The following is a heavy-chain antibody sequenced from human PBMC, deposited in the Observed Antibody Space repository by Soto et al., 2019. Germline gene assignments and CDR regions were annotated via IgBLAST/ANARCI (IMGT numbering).Heavy chain of an antibody. D-gene: IGHD1-1*01. CDR2: IKQDGSEK. J-gene: IGHJ4*02. V-gene: IGHV3-7*01. CDR3: ARTGDGHHDFLDY. Sequence: EVQLVESGGGLVQPGGSLRLSCVASGLTFTTYWMTWVRQAPGKGLEWVANIKQDGSEKYYVDSVKGRFTISRDDAENSLFLQMNSLRVDDTAVYYCARTGDGHHDFLDYWGQGALVSVSS. CDR1: GLTFTTYW.